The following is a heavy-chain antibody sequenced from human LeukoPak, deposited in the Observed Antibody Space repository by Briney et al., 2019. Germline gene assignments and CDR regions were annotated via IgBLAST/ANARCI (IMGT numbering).Heavy chain of an antibody. CDR2: IDPSDSDT. Sequence: GESLQISCKASGYSFTSYWIGWVRPMPGKGLEWMGIIDPSDSDTRYTPSFQGQVTISADRSLSTAYLQWYSLEASDTAMYYCARQTAMGRSGDYWGQGTLVTVSS. V-gene: IGHV5-51*01. D-gene: IGHD5-18*01. CDR1: GYSFTSYW. J-gene: IGHJ4*02. CDR3: ARQTAMGRSGDY.